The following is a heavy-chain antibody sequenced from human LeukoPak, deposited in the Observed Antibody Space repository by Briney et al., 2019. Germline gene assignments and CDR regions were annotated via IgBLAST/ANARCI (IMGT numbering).Heavy chain of an antibody. J-gene: IGHJ4*02. CDR3: AKGSTTVTTHYFDY. Sequence: PGGSLRLSCAASGFTFDDSAMHWVRQAPGKGLEWVSGISWDTNNIVYADSVKGRFTISRDNAKNSLYLQMNSLRAEDMALYYCAKGSTTVTTHYFDYWGQGTLVTVSS. V-gene: IGHV3-9*03. CDR2: ISWDTNNI. D-gene: IGHD4-17*01. CDR1: GFTFDDSA.